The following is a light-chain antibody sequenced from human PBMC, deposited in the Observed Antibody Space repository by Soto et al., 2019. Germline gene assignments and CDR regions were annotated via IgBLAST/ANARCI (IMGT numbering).Light chain of an antibody. CDR1: SSNIGAGYD. CDR3: QSYDSTLSARYV. Sequence: QSVLTQPASVSADPGQRVNISYTGSSSNIGAGYDVHWYQQRPGTAPKLLIFGNSNRPSGLPGRFSGSKSGTSASLVITGLQAEDEGDYYSQSYDSTLSARYVFGTGTKV. J-gene: IGLJ1*01. CDR2: GNS. V-gene: IGLV1-40*01.